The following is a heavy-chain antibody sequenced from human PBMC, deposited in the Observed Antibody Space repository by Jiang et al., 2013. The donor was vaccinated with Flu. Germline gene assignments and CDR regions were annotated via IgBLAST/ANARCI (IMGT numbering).Heavy chain of an antibody. V-gene: IGHV4-38-2*01. CDR3: ARSPWGDDTSAYRFDP. Sequence: YWAWIRQSPGRGWSGLGIFIIVRPPTTTRPSKSRVTMSVDTSKNQFSLKLNSVTAADTAVYYCARSPWGDDTSAYRFDPWGQGALVTVSS. CDR2: FIIVRPP. CDR1: Y. D-gene: IGHD3-22*01. J-gene: IGHJ5*02.